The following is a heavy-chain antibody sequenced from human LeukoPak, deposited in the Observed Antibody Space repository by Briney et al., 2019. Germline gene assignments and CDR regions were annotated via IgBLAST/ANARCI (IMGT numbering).Heavy chain of an antibody. CDR1: GGSISSGSYY. J-gene: IGHJ3*02. Sequence: SETPSLTCTVSGGSISSGSYYWSWIRQPAGKGLEWIGRIYTSGSTNYNPSLKSRVTISVDTSKNQFSLKLSSVTAADTAVYYCARDRREPDAFDIWGQGTMVTVSS. CDR3: ARDRREPDAFDI. CDR2: IYTSGST. V-gene: IGHV4-61*02. D-gene: IGHD1-26*01.